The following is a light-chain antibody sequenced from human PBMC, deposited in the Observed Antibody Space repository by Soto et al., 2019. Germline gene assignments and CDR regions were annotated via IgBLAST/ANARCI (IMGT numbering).Light chain of an antibody. V-gene: IGKV3-15*01. CDR2: DSS. J-gene: IGKJ4*01. CDR3: QRYNNWPLT. Sequence: EIVLTQSPAALSLSPGERVTLSCRASQGIGSTLAWYQQQPGQTPRLLIYDSSTRAIGIPARFSGSRSGTEFTLTSNVLQSEDFAVYYCQRYNNWPLTFGGGTKVEIK. CDR1: QGIGST.